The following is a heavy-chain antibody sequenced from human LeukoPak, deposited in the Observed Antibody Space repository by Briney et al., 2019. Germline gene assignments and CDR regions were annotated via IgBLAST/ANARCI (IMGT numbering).Heavy chain of an antibody. J-gene: IGHJ3*02. CDR1: GGSISSYY. D-gene: IGHD4-23*01. CDR2: IYYSGST. CDR3: ARTQDYGGPDAFDI. Sequence: SETLSLTCTVSGGSISSYYWTWIRQPPGKGLEWIGYIYYSGSTSYNPSLKSRGTISVDTSKNQFSLKLSSVTAADTAVYYCARTQDYGGPDAFDIWGQGTMVTVSS. V-gene: IGHV4-59*01.